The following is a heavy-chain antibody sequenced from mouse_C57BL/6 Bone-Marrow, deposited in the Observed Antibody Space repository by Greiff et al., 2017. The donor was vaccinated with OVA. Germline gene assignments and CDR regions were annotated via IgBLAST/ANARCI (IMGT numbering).Heavy chain of an antibody. CDR2: ISSGGDYI. CDR1: GFTFSSYA. CDR3: TRGGGFRWFAY. Sequence: EVQVVESGEGLVKPGGSLKLSCAASGFTFSSYAMSWVRQTPEKRLEWVAYISSGGDYIYYADTVKGRFTISRDNARNTLYLQMSSLKSEDTAMNYCTRGGGFRWFAYWGQGTLVTVSA. V-gene: IGHV5-9-1*02. J-gene: IGHJ3*01.